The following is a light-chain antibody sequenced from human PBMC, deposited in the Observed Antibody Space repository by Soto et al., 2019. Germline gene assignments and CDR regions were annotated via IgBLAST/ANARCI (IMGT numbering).Light chain of an antibody. J-gene: IGLJ2*01. CDR3: SSYTTSHNLV. V-gene: IGLV2-14*01. Sequence: QSALTQPASVSESPGQSITISCTGTSSDVGASDFVSWYQQHPGKAPELIIYEISNRPSGVSSRFSGSKSGNTASLTISGLQAEDESDYYCSSYTTSHNLVFGGGTKLTVL. CDR2: EIS. CDR1: SSDVGASDF.